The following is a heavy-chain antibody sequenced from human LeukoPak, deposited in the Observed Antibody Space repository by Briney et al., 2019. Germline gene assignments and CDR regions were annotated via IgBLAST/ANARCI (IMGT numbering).Heavy chain of an antibody. CDR2: TYYSGST. Sequence: SETLSLTCTVSGGSISSHYWSWIRQPPGRGLEWIGYTYYSGSTNYNPSLKSRVTISVDTSKNQFSLKLSSVTAADTAVYYCARDRSITIFGVVRGGGYYFDYWGQGILVTVSS. V-gene: IGHV4-59*11. CDR3: ARDRSITIFGVVRGGGYYFDY. CDR1: GGSISSHY. J-gene: IGHJ4*02. D-gene: IGHD3-3*01.